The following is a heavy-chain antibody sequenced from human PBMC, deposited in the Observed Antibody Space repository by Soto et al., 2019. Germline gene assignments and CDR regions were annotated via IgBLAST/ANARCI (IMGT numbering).Heavy chain of an antibody. V-gene: IGHV4-59*01. J-gene: IGHJ4*02. CDR1: CGSIISFY. CDR2: TDYSGTT. Sequence: SATLSLTSTVSCGSIISFYWTWIRQPPGKALEFIGYTDYSGTTKYNPSLRSRLTLSVDTSRNQFSLKLRSVTAADTAVYYCSARSGIYGDLVDYWGPGTLVTVSS. D-gene: IGHD4-17*01. CDR3: SARSGIYGDLVDY.